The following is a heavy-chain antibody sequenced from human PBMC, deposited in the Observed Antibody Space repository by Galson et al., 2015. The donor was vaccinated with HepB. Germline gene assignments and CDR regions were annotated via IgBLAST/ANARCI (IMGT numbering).Heavy chain of an antibody. CDR3: ARARSRYYYDSSAAFDI. CDR1: GYTFTGYY. Sequence: SVKVSCKASGYTFTGYYMHWVRQAPGQGLEWMGWINPNSGGTNYAQKFQGRVTMTRDTSISTAYMELSRLRSDDTAVYYCARARSRYYYDSSAAFDIWGQGTMVTVSS. V-gene: IGHV1-2*02. CDR2: INPNSGGT. J-gene: IGHJ3*02. D-gene: IGHD3-22*01.